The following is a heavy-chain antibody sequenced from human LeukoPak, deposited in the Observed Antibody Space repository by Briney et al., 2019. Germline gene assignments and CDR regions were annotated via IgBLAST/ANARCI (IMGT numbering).Heavy chain of an antibody. CDR1: GLTFSSYA. V-gene: IGHV3-23*01. D-gene: IGHD3-16*02. Sequence: GGSRRLSWAASGLTFSSYAMSWVRQPPGKGLEWVSAISGSGGSTYYADSVKGRFTISRDNYKNTLYLQMYSLRAEDTAVYYCAKPQDYVWGSYRYAFDYWGQGTLVTVSS. J-gene: IGHJ4*02. CDR3: AKPQDYVWGSYRYAFDY. CDR2: ISGSGGST.